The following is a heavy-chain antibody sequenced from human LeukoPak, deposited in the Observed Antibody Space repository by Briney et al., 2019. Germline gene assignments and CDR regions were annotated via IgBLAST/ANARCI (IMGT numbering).Heavy chain of an antibody. CDR2: INQDGSEE. CDR1: GFTFSHYW. D-gene: IGHD5-12*01. Sequence: PGGSLRLPCAASGFTFSHYWMTWVRQAPGKGLEWVAQINQDGSEEYYMDSVKARFTISRDNAKNSVFLQMNSLRAKDTAVYYCVRDGGVSGYDLLDYWGQGTLVTVSS. CDR3: VRDGGVSGYDLLDY. V-gene: IGHV3-7*01. J-gene: IGHJ4*02.